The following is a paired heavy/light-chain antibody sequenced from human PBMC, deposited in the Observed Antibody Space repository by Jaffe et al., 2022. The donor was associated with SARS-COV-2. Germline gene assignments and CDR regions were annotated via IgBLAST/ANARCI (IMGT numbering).Light chain of an antibody. CDR3: QQTYSIPWT. CDR2: WAS. J-gene: IGKJ1*01. Sequence: DIVMTQSPDSLAVSLGERATINCRSNHTLLYTVNNRNYLTWFQQKPGQPPKLLIYWASSRESGVPDRFSGSGSGTDFTLTISSLEAEDVAVYYCQQTYSIPWTFGLGTRVEIK. CDR1: HTLLYTVNNRNY. V-gene: IGKV4-1*01.
Heavy chain of an antibody. CDR1: GASVSSGAYY. J-gene: IGHJ4*02. CDR2: IHYTGSI. CDR3: ARGNDAYKSGH. Sequence: QVQLQESGPGLVTPSQTLSLTCTVSGASVSSGAYYWSWIRQHPGKGLECLGFIHYTGSIHYSPSLESRLTISVDTSKNQFSLQLRSVTAADTAVYYCARGNDAYKSGHWGQGTLVTVSS. V-gene: IGHV4-31*03. D-gene: IGHD1-1*01.